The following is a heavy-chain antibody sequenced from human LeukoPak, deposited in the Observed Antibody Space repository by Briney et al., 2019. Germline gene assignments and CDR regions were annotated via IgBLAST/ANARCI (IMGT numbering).Heavy chain of an antibody. CDR1: GGSISSSSYY. D-gene: IGHD3-22*01. Sequence: SETLSLTCTVSGGSISSSSYYWGWIRQPPGKGLEWIGSIYYSGSTYYNPSLKSRVTISVDTSKNQFSLKLSSVTAADTAVYYCARLHLVIPPEMGFDYWGQGTLVTVSS. CDR2: IYYSGST. J-gene: IGHJ4*02. CDR3: ARLHLVIPPEMGFDY. V-gene: IGHV4-39*01.